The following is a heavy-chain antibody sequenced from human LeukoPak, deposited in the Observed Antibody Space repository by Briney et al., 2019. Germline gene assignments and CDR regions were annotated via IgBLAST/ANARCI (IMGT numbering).Heavy chain of an antibody. CDR3: ASPVFGGLVTRGAFDY. J-gene: IGHJ4*02. D-gene: IGHD3-10*01. V-gene: IGHV3-53*01. CDR2: IYSGGST. Sequence: PGGSLRLSCAASGFTVSSNYMSWVRQAPGKGLEWVSVIYSGGSTYYADSVKGRFTISRDNSKNTLYLQMNSLRADDTAVYYCASPVFGGLVTRGAFDYWGQGTLVTVSS. CDR1: GFTVSSNY.